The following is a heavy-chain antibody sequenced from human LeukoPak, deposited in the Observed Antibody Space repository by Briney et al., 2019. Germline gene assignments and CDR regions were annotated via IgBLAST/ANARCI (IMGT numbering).Heavy chain of an antibody. Sequence: SETLSLTCAVYGGSFSGYYWSWIRQPPGKGLEWIGEINHSGSTNYNPSLKSRVTISVDTSKNQFSLKPSSVTAADTAVYYCARGTTSTAVAGKSPFDYWGQGTLVTVSS. CDR3: ARGTTSTAVAGKSPFDY. CDR2: INHSGST. D-gene: IGHD6-19*01. V-gene: IGHV4-34*01. CDR1: GGSFSGYY. J-gene: IGHJ4*02.